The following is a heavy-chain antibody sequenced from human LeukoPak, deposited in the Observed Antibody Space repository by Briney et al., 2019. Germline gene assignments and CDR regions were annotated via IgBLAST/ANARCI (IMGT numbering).Heavy chain of an antibody. Sequence: SETLSLTCAVYGGSFSGYYWSWIRQPPGRGLEWIGEINHSGSTNYNPSLKSRVTISVDTSKNQFSLKLSSVTAADTAVYYCARVTYDILTGYYRRLYYFDYWGQGTLVTVSS. CDR2: INHSGST. J-gene: IGHJ4*02. CDR1: GGSFSGYY. V-gene: IGHV4-34*09. CDR3: ARVTYDILTGYYRRLYYFDY. D-gene: IGHD3-9*01.